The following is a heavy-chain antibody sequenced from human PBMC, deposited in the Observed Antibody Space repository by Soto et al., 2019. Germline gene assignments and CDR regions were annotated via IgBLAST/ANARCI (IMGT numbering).Heavy chain of an antibody. D-gene: IGHD5-12*01. CDR2: ISSSGSTI. CDR3: ARSYMATATGDNWFDP. CDR1: GFTFSDYY. Sequence: SRRLSCAASGFTFSDYYMSWIRQAPGKGLKWVSYISSSGSTIYYADSVKGRFTISRDNAKNSLYLQMNSLRAEDTAVYYCARSYMATATGDNWFDPWGQGTLVTVSS. V-gene: IGHV3-11*01. J-gene: IGHJ5*02.